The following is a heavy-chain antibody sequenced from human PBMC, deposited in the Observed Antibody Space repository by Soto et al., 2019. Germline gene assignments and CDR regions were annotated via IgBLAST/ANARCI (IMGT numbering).Heavy chain of an antibody. CDR1: GGSISSYY. CDR2: IYYSGST. CDR3: ASPLYHSADYYYYGMDV. J-gene: IGHJ6*02. V-gene: IGHV4-39*01. D-gene: IGHD2-8*01. Sequence: NLPETLSLTCTVSGGSISSYYWGWIRQPPGKGLEWIGSIYYSGSTYYNPSLKSRVTISVDTSKNQFSLKLSSVTAADTAVFYCASPLYHSADYYYYGMDVWGQGTTVTVSS.